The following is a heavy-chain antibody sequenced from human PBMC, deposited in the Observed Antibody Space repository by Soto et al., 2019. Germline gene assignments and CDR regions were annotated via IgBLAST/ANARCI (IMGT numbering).Heavy chain of an antibody. D-gene: IGHD2-8*01. J-gene: IGHJ4*02. CDR2: IIPIFGTA. CDR1: GGTFSSYA. Sequence: SVKVSCKASGGTFSSYAISWVRQAPGQGLEWMGGIIPIFGTANYAQKFQGRVTITADESTSTAYMELSSLRSEDTAVYYCAGGRRPEGYCTNGVCSTRYWGQGTLVTVSS. CDR3: AGGRRPEGYCTNGVCSTRY. V-gene: IGHV1-69*13.